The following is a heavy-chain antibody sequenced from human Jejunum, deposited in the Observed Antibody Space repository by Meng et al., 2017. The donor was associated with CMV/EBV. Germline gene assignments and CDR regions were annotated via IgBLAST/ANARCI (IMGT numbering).Heavy chain of an antibody. Sequence: GSLRLSCAASGFTVSTNYMNWVRQAPGKGLEWVSVIYDSGKIYYADSVKGRFIISRDHSKNTLYLEMNSLRVEDTALYYCARGAFDWGQGTLVTVSS. CDR2: IYDSGKI. D-gene: IGHD2/OR15-2a*01. CDR1: GFTVSTNY. V-gene: IGHV3-66*03. J-gene: IGHJ4*02. CDR3: ARGAFD.